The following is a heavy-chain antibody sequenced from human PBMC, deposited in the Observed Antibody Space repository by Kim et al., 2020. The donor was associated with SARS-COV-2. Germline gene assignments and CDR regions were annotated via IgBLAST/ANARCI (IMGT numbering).Heavy chain of an antibody. V-gene: IGHV5-51*01. CDR3: ARLTAAAGTTDY. D-gene: IGHD6-13*01. Sequence: RYSPSFQGQVTISADKSISTAYLQWSSLKASDTAMYYCARLTAAAGTTDYWGQGTLVTVSS. J-gene: IGHJ4*02.